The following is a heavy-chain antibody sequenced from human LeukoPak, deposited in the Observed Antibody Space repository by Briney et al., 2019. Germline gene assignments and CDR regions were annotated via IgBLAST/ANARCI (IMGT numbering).Heavy chain of an antibody. V-gene: IGHV4-39*01. D-gene: IGHD3-16*01. CDR1: GGSISSTTYY. CDR3: VRGSTLRHYQY. J-gene: IGHJ4*02. Sequence: SETLSLTCTVSGGSISSTTYYWGWIRRPPGKGLEWIGSIYYSGSTYYNPSLKSRVTVSVDTSKNQFSLILSSVTAADTAVYYCVRGSTLRHYQYWGQGTLVTISS. CDR2: IYYSGST.